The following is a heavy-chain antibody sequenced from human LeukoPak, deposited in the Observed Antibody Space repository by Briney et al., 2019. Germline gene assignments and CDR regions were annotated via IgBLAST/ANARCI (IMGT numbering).Heavy chain of an antibody. D-gene: IGHD6-13*01. Sequence: GGSLRLSCAASGFTFSSYAMHWVRQAPGKGLEWISSISSSSSYIYYADSVKGRFTISRDNAKNSLYLQMNSLRAEDTAVYYCAREEAAAGYFDYWGQGTLVTVSS. CDR2: ISSSSSYI. CDR3: AREEAAAGYFDY. CDR1: GFTFSSYA. V-gene: IGHV3-21*04. J-gene: IGHJ4*02.